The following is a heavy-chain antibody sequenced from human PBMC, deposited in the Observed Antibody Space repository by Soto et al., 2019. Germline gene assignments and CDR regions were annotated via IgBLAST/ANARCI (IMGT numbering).Heavy chain of an antibody. CDR3: AKEGHYCSTTSRYLGSYYMDG. D-gene: IGHD2-2*01. Sequence: EVQLVESGGGLVQPGRSLRLSCAASGFTFDDYAMHWVRQAPGKGLEWVSGIRWDSDTIDYADSVKGRFTISRDNAKNSMYLQMNSLRTEDTAFYYCAKEGHYCSTTSRYLGSYYMDGWGKGTTVTVSS. CDR2: IRWDSDTI. CDR1: GFTFDDYA. V-gene: IGHV3-9*01. J-gene: IGHJ6*03.